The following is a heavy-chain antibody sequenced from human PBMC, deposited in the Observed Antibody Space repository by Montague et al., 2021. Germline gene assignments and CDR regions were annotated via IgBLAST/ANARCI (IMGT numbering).Heavy chain of an antibody. CDR2: INGNSINI. D-gene: IGHD3-10*01. Sequence: SLRLSCAASGFIFNNYVMNWVRQAPGRGLEWVSGINGNSINIDYADSAKGRFTISRDNSENTLHLQMNSLRAEDTAVYYCVKDSGYFYYMDVWGKGTTVTVSS. CDR1: GFIFNNYV. J-gene: IGHJ6*03. CDR3: VKDSGYFYYMDV. V-gene: IGHV3-9*01.